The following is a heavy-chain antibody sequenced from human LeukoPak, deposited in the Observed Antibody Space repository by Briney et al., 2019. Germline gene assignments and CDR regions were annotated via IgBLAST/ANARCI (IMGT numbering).Heavy chain of an antibody. V-gene: IGHV4-39*07. D-gene: IGHD1-26*01. J-gene: IGHJ4*02. CDR2: IFYSGST. CDR3: ARDGGSYSLDY. Sequence: SETLSLTCTVSGGSISSSSYYWGWIRQPPGKGLEWIGSIFYSGSTYYNPSLKSRVTISVDTSKNQFSLKLSSVTAADTAIYYCARDGGSYSLDYWGRGTLVTVSS. CDR1: GGSISSSSYY.